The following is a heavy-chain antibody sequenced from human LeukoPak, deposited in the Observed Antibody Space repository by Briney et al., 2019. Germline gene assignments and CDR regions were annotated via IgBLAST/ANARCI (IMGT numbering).Heavy chain of an antibody. CDR1: GLTFSSYG. CDR2: IRYDGNNK. D-gene: IGHD3-10*01. V-gene: IGHV3-30*02. CDR3: AKIKIWFGDTFDY. Sequence: GGSLRLSCAASGLTFSSYGMHWVRQAPGKGLEWVAFIRYDGNNKYYSDSVKGRFTISRDNSKNTLSLQMNSLRAEDTAVYYCAKIKIWFGDTFDYWGQGTLVTVSS. J-gene: IGHJ4*02.